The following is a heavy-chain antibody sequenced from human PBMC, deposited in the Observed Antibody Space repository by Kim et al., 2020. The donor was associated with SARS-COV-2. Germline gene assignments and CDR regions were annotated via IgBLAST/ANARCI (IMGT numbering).Heavy chain of an antibody. Sequence: GGSLRLSCAASGFTFSTSALRWVRQAPGKGLEWVSVIYSGGSSTYYADSVKGRFTISRDNSKNTLYLQMNSLRAEDTAVYYCAKGMAAADSGQGTLVTVSS. CDR1: GFTFSTSA. V-gene: IGHV3-23*03. J-gene: IGHJ4*02. CDR2: IYSGGSST. D-gene: IGHD6-13*01. CDR3: AKGMAAAD.